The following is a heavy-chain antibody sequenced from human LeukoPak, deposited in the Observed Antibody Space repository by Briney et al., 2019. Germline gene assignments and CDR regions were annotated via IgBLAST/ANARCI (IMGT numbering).Heavy chain of an antibody. CDR3: ARVQNLGNHDAFDI. V-gene: IGHV4-31*03. CDR1: GGSISSGGYY. CDR2: IYYSGST. J-gene: IGHJ3*02. Sequence: PSQTLSLTCTVSGGSISSGGYYWSWIRQHPGKCLEWIGYIYYSGSTYYNPSLTSRVTISVDTSKNQFSLKLSSVTAADTAVCYCARVQNLGNHDAFDIWGQGTMVTVSS.